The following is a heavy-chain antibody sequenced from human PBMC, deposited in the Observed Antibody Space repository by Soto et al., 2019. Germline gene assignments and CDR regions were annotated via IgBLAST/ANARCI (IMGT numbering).Heavy chain of an antibody. D-gene: IGHD4-17*01. CDR2: IYYSGST. V-gene: IGHV4-30-4*01. CDR3: AREALGYGDYLGYYGMDV. Sequence: QVQLQESGPGLVKPSQTLSLTCTVSGGSISSGDYYWSWIRQPPGKGLEWIGYIYYSGSTYYNPSLKSRVTISVDTSKNQFSLKLSSVTAAATAVYYCAREALGYGDYLGYYGMDVWGQGTTVTVSS. CDR1: GGSISSGDYY. J-gene: IGHJ6*02.